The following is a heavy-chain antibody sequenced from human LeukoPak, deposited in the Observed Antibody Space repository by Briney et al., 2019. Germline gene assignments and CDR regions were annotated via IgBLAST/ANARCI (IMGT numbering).Heavy chain of an antibody. Sequence: KPSETLSLTCTVSGGSINSYYWSWIRQPPGKGLEWIGYIFYSGSTNYNPSLKSRVTMSVDTSKNQFSLKLSSVIAADTAVYYCARGAGSPFDYWGQGTLVTVSS. CDR1: GGSINSYY. CDR3: ARGAGSPFDY. CDR2: IFYSGST. V-gene: IGHV4-59*01. J-gene: IGHJ4*02. D-gene: IGHD1-14*01.